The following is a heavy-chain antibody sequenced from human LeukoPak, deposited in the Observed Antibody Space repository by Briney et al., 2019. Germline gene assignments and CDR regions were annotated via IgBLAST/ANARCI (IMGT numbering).Heavy chain of an antibody. CDR3: ARDVRSNLLGY. CDR2: IIPILGIA. D-gene: IGHD3-16*01. Sequence: GASVKVSCKASGGTFSSYTISWVRQAPGQGLEWMGRIIPILGIANYAQKFQGRVTVTADKSTSTAYMELSSLRSEDTAVYYCARDVRSNLLGYWGQGTLVTVSS. J-gene: IGHJ4*02. V-gene: IGHV1-69*04. CDR1: GGTFSSYT.